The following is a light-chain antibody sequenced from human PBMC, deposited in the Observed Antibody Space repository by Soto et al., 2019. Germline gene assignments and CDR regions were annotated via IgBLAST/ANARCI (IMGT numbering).Light chain of an antibody. CDR3: CSYAGNSLYV. CDR1: SIDVGGYNY. V-gene: IGLV2-11*01. CDR2: DVT. J-gene: IGLJ1*01. Sequence: QCALSQPRSVCGSPGQSVTISCTRTSIDVGGYNYVSWYQLHPRKAPKLIIYDVTKRPSGVPDRFSGSKSGNTASLTISGLQAEDEADYFCCSYAGNSLYVLGTGTKLTV.